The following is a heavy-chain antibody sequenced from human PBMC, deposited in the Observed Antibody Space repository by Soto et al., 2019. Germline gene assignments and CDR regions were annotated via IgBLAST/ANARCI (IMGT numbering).Heavy chain of an antibody. V-gene: IGHV1-69*13. D-gene: IGHD3-3*01. CDR3: ARGTIFGVVTAHYGRNG. CDR2: IIPTFGTA. Sequence: SVEVSCKASGGTFSSEAISLVRQAPGQGLEWMAGIIPTFGTANYAQKFQGRVTITADESTSTAYMELSSLRSEDTAVYYCARGTIFGVVTAHYGRNGWGRGCTVTVSS. J-gene: IGHJ6*02. CDR1: GGTFSSEA.